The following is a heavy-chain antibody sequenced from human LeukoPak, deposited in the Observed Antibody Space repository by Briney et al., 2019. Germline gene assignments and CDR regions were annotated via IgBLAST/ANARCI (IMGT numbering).Heavy chain of an antibody. CDR2: IYYSGST. V-gene: IGHV4-39*07. Sequence: SETLSLTCTVSGGSISSSSYYWGWIRQPPGKGLEWIGSIYYSGSTYYNPSLKSRVTISVDTSKNQFSLKLSSVTAADTAVYYCARGGFEQLVQVDYWGQGTLVTVSS. D-gene: IGHD6-6*01. J-gene: IGHJ4*02. CDR3: ARGGFEQLVQVDY. CDR1: GGSISSSSYY.